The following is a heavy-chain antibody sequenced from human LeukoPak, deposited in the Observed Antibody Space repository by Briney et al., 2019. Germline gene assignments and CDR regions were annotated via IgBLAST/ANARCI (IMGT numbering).Heavy chain of an antibody. V-gene: IGHV4-59*01. Sequence: PSETLCLSCLVSGGSMKRSYWTWIRQAPGKGLEWIGNIDDSGNTNYSPSLKSRVTISLDTSKNQFSLRVTSVTAADRALYFCARDSSPPALPYMHAWAKGPTVTVSS. CDR3: ARDSSPPALPYMHA. D-gene: IGHD6-6*01. CDR2: IDDSGNT. CDR1: GGSMKRSY. J-gene: IGHJ6*03.